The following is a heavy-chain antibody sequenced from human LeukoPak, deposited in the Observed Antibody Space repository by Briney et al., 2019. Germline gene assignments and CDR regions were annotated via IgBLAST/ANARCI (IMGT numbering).Heavy chain of an antibody. CDR1: GGSISGSY. V-gene: IGHV4-59*01. J-gene: IGHJ4*02. D-gene: IGHD4-17*01. CDR2: MYNSGST. Sequence: SQTLSLTCTVSGGSISGSYWSWIRQPPGKGLEWIAYMYNSGSTNYNPSLKSRVTISIDTSKNQFSLKLSSLTAADTAIYYCARGIESYGDYGYWGQGILVTVSS. CDR3: ARGIESYGDYGY.